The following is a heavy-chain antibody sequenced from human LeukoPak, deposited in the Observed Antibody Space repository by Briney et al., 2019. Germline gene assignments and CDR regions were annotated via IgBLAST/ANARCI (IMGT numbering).Heavy chain of an antibody. CDR3: ASDSSGYYYDGLGGY. V-gene: IGHV1-69*06. J-gene: IGHJ4*02. CDR1: GGTFSSYA. D-gene: IGHD3-22*01. Sequence: SVRVSCKASGGTFSSYAISWVGQAPGQGLEWMGGIIPIFGTANYAQKFQGRVTITADKSTSTAYMELSSLRSEDTAVYYCASDSSGYYYDGLGGYWGQGTLVTVSS. CDR2: IIPIFGTA.